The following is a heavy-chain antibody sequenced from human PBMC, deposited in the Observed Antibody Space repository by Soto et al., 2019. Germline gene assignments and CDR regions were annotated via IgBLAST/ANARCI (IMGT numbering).Heavy chain of an antibody. CDR3: ARIAATGRGWDV. J-gene: IGHJ6*02. Sequence: EVQLVESGGGLVQPGGSLRLSCEDSGFTFSSYWMSWVRQAPVKGLEWVGTIKQDGSEENYVDSLKGRFTISRDNAKNSMYLQMNSLRVEDTAVYYCARIAATGRGWDVWGQGTTVVVSS. V-gene: IGHV3-7*01. D-gene: IGHD6-13*01. CDR1: GFTFSSYW. CDR2: IKQDGSEE.